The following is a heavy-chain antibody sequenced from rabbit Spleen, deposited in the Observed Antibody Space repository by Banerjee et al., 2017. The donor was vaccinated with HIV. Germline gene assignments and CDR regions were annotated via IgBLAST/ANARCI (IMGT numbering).Heavy chain of an antibody. Sequence: QSLEESGGDLVKPGASLTLTCIASGVSFSGDSFSGDSYICWVRQAPGKGLEWIACIDTGSSGFTYFASWAKGRFTISKTSSTTVTLQMTSLTAADTATYFCARDTGSSFSSYGMDLWGPGTLVTVS. V-gene: IGHV1S40*01. CDR2: IDTGSSGFT. D-gene: IGHD8-1*01. J-gene: IGHJ6*01. CDR1: GVSFSGDSFSGDSY. CDR3: ARDTGSSFSSYGMDL.